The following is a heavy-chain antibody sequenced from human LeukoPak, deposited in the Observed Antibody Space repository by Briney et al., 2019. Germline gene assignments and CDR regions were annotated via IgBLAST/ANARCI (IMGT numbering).Heavy chain of an antibody. CDR2: INHSGST. V-gene: IGHV4-34*01. D-gene: IGHD5-24*01. J-gene: IGHJ4*02. CDR3: ARGRGYNSFDY. CDR1: GGSFSGYY. Sequence: SETLSLTCAVYGGSFSGYYWSWIRQPPGKGLEWIGEINHSGSTNYNPSLKSRVTISVDTSKNQFSLKLSSGTAADTAVYFCARGRGYNSFDYWGQGTLVIVSS.